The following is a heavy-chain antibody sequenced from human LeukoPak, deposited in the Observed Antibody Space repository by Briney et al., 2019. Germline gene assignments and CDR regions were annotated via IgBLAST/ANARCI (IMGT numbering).Heavy chain of an antibody. CDR3: ARVKAAAGYYYGMDV. CDR2: IYPGDSDT. J-gene: IGHJ6*02. D-gene: IGHD6-13*01. CDR1: GYSFTSYW. Sequence: GESLKISCQGSGYSFTSYWIGWVRQLPGKGLEWMGIIYPGDSDTRYSPSFQGQVTISADKSISTAYLQWSSLKASDTAMYYCARVKAAAGYYYGMDVWGQGTTVNVSS. V-gene: IGHV5-51*01.